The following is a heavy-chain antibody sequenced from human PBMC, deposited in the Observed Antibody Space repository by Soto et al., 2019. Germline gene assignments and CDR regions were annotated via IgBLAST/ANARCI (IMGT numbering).Heavy chain of an antibody. V-gene: IGHV4-34*02. D-gene: IGHD1-26*01. CDR2: INHSGST. J-gene: IGHJ6*02. CDR1: GGSFSAFH. CDR3: AKTRGGSYYFYYYGMDV. Sequence: QVQLQQWGAGLLKPSETLSLTCAVYGGSFSAFHWTWIRQSPGKGLEWIGEINHSGSTNYNPSLKSRVTISVDTSKKQFSLKLSSVTAADTAVYFCAKTRGGSYYFYYYGMDVWGQGTTVTVSS.